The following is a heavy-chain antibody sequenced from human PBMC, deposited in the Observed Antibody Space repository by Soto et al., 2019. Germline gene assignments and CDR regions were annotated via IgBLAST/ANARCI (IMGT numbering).Heavy chain of an antibody. CDR2: ISGSGGST. J-gene: IGHJ4*02. CDR3: ATSPLAQPLDY. Sequence: GGSLRLSCAASGFTFSSYAMSWFRQAPGKGLEWVSAISGSGGSTYFADSVKGRFTISRDNSKNTLYLQMNSLRAEDTAVYYCATSPLAQPLDYWGQGTLLTVSS. V-gene: IGHV3-23*01. D-gene: IGHD2-2*01. CDR1: GFTFSSYA.